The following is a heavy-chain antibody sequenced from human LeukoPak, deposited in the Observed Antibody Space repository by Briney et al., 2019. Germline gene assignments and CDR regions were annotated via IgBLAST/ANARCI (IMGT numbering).Heavy chain of an antibody. Sequence: SAPALVKPTQTLTLTCTFSGFSLSTSGVGVGWIRQPPGKALEWLALIFWDDDKRYSPSLKSRLTITKDTSKNQVVLTMTNMDPVDTATYYCARLPWVAGPWGQGTLVTVSS. V-gene: IGHV2-5*02. CDR1: GFSLSTSGVG. J-gene: IGHJ5*02. CDR3: ARLPWVAGP. D-gene: IGHD2-15*01. CDR2: IFWDDDK.